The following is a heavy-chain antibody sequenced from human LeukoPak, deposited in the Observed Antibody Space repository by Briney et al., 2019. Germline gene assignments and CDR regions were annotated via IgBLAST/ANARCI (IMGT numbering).Heavy chain of an antibody. Sequence: GGCLRLSCAASGFTFSSCAMSWVRRAPGKGLEWVSAISGSGGSTYYADSVKGRFTISRDNSKNTLYLQMNSLRAEDTAVYYCAKEKQLWLSVRYYFDYWGQGTLVTVS. J-gene: IGHJ4*02. D-gene: IGHD5-18*01. CDR2: ISGSGGST. V-gene: IGHV3-23*01. CDR1: GFTFSSCA. CDR3: AKEKQLWLSVRYYFDY.